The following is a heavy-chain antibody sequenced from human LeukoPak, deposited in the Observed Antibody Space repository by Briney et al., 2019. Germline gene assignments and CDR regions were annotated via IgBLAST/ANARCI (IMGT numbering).Heavy chain of an antibody. D-gene: IGHD2-2*01. CDR1: GYSISSGYY. J-gene: IGHJ5*02. Sequence: SSETLSLTCAVSGYSISSGYYWGWIRPPPGKGLEWIGSIYHSGSTYYNPSLKSRVTISVDTSKNQFSLKLSSVTAADTAVYYCARHVGYCSSTSRQDWFDPWGQGTLVTVSS. CDR2: IYHSGST. V-gene: IGHV4-38-2*01. CDR3: ARHVGYCSSTSRQDWFDP.